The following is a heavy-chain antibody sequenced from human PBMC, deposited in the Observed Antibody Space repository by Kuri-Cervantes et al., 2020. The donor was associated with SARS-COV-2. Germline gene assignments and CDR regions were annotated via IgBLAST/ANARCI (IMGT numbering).Heavy chain of an antibody. CDR2: ISSSSSYI. V-gene: IGHV3-21*04. J-gene: IGHJ4*02. CDR1: GFTFSSYS. CDR3: AKGDYKALDY. D-gene: IGHD4-11*01. Sequence: GESLKISCAASGFTFSSYSMNWVRQAPGKGLEWVSYISSSSSYIYYADSVKGRFTISRDNSKNTLYPQMSSLRAEDTAVYYCAKGDYKALDYWGQGTLVTVSS.